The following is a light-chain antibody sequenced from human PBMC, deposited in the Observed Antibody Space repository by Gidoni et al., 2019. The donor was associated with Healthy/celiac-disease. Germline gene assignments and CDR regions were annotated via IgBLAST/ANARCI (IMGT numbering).Light chain of an antibody. Sequence: EIVLPQSPGTLSLSPGERATLSCGASQVVSSSYLGWYQQKPGQAHRLLIYGASSRATGIPDRFSGSGSGTDFTLTISRLEPVDFAVYYCQQYGSPLTFGPXTKVDIK. CDR1: QVVSSSY. CDR2: GAS. J-gene: IGKJ3*01. V-gene: IGKV3-20*01. CDR3: QQYGSPLT.